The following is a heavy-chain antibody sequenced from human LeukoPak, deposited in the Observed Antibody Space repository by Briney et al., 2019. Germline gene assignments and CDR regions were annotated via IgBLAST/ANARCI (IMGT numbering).Heavy chain of an antibody. CDR3: AKDLYGDYVGDY. J-gene: IGHJ4*02. Sequence: GRSLRLSCAASGFTVSSYAMSWVRQAPGKGLEWVSTISASDGSTSYADSVKGRFTISRDNSKNTLYLQMNSLRAEDTAVYFCAKDLYGDYVGDYWGQGTLVTVSS. CDR1: GFTVSSYA. V-gene: IGHV3-23*01. D-gene: IGHD4-17*01. CDR2: ISASDGST.